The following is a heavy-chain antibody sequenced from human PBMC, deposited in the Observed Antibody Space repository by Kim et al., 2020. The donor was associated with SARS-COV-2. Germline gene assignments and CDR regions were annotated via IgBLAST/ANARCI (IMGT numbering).Heavy chain of an antibody. V-gene: IGHV5-51*01. CDR3: ARHFYYDSSGYYLDH. CDR2: IYPGAPEV. D-gene: IGHD3-22*01. Sequence: GESLKISCEASGYIFSTFWVGWVRQMPGKGLEWMGAIYPGAPEVSYSPSFEGQVTISADKSIATAYLQWGSLKASDTAVYFCARHFYYDSSGYYLDHWGQGTLVTVSS. CDR1: GYIFSTFW. J-gene: IGHJ4*02.